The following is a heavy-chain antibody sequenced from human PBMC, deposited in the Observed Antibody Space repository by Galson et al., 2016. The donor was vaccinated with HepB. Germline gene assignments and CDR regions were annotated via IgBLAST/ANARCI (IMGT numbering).Heavy chain of an antibody. D-gene: IGHD1-26*01. CDR2: IYPGDSYT. J-gene: IGHJ5*02. Sequence: QSGAEVKKPGESLKISCKASGYNFSSDWIGWVRQMSGKGLEWVGIIYPGDSYTTYSPSFQGQVTISADKSISTAYLLWRSLKASNTAMYYCARRQVMVGSRDWFDPWGQGTLVTVSS. CDR1: GYNFSSDW. V-gene: IGHV5-51*01. CDR3: ARRQVMVGSRDWFDP.